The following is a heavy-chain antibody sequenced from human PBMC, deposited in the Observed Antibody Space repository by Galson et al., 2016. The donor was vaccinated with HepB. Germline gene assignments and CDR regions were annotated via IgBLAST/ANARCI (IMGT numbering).Heavy chain of an antibody. J-gene: IGHJ4*02. D-gene: IGHD3-10*01. CDR3: ARGRRSFGSGVYLY. CDR1: GGSFDNYY. Sequence: ETLSLTCAVYGGSFDNYYWSWFRQPPGKGLEWIGEINLSGSTNHNPSPKSRLTLSVNTSKNQFSLRLNSVSAAYTAVYYCARGRRSFGSGVYLYWGQGTVVTVS. CDR2: INLSGST. V-gene: IGHV4-34*01.